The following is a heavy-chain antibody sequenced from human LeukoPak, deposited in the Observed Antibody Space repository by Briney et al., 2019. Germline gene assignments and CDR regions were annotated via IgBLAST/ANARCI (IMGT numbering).Heavy chain of an antibody. CDR1: GGSMSDYY. Sequence: SETLSLTCTVSGGSMSDYYWSWIRQPPGKGLEWIGYIYYTGSTNYNPSLKDRGTISIGTSKNQFSLKLSSVTAADTALYYCARDYTMTHASDIWGQGTLVTVSS. D-gene: IGHD3-22*01. J-gene: IGHJ3*02. CDR3: ARDYTMTHASDI. V-gene: IGHV4-59*01. CDR2: IYYTGST.